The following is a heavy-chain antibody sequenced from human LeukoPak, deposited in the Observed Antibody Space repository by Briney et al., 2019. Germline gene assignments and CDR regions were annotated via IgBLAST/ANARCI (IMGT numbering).Heavy chain of an antibody. CDR1: GGSISSGGYY. J-gene: IGHJ4*02. D-gene: IGHD6-13*01. V-gene: IGHV4-31*03. CDR3: ARVVAAGRDYYFDY. Sequence: SQTLSLTCTVSGGSISSGGYYWSWIRQHPGKGLEWIGYIYYSGSTYYNPSLKSRVTISVDTSKNQFSLKLSSVTAADTAVYYCARVVAAGRDYYFDYWGQGTLVTVS. CDR2: IYYSGST.